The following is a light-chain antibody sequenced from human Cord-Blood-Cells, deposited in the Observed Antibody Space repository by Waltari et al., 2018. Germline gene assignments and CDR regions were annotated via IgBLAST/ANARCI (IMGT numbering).Light chain of an antibody. V-gene: IGLV4-69*01. CDR1: SGHSSYA. CDR2: LNSDGSH. Sequence: QLVLTQSPSASASLGASVKLTCTLSSGHSSYAIAWHQQQPEKGPRYLMKLNSDGSHSKGDVIPDRFSGSSSGAERYLTISSLQSEDEADYYCQTWGTGHWVFGGGTKLTVL. J-gene: IGLJ3*02. CDR3: QTWGTGHWV.